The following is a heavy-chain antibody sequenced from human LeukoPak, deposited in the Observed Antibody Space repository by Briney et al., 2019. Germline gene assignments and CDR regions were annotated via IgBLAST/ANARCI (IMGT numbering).Heavy chain of an antibody. Sequence: PSETLSLTCAVSGGSISSGGYSWSWIRQPPGKGLEWIGYITYYNPSLKSRVTISVDRSKNQFSLKLSSVTAADTAVHYCARSQAPSPYYFDYWGQGTLVTVSS. CDR1: GGSISSGGYS. V-gene: IGHV4-30-2*01. CDR3: ARSQAPSPYYFDY. J-gene: IGHJ4*02. CDR2: IT.